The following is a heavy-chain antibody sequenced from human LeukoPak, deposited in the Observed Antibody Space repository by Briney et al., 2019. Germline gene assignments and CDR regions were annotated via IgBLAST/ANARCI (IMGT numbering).Heavy chain of an antibody. V-gene: IGHV3-30*18. CDR2: ISYDGSTE. J-gene: IGHJ5*02. Sequence: PGGSLRLSCAASGFTFSSFGMHWVRHAPGKGLEWVALISYDGSTEYYADSVKGRFTISRDNSKNTLYLQMNSLRAEDTAVYYCAKDSKSRRVGYWFDPWGQGTLVTVSS. D-gene: IGHD1-1*01. CDR3: AKDSKSRRVGYWFDP. CDR1: GFTFSSFG.